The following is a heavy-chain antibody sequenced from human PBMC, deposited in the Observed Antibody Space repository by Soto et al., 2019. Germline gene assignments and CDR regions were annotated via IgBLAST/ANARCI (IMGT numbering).Heavy chain of an antibody. D-gene: IGHD3-9*01. V-gene: IGHV3-23*01. CDR1: GFTFSSYA. Sequence: GGSLRLSCAASGFTFSSYAMSWVRQAPGKGLEWVSAISGSGGSTYYADSVKGRFTISRDNSKNTLYLQMNSLRAEDTAVYYCAKAIPDISPYYYYYMDVWGKGTTVTVSS. J-gene: IGHJ6*03. CDR3: AKAIPDISPYYYYYMDV. CDR2: ISGSGGST.